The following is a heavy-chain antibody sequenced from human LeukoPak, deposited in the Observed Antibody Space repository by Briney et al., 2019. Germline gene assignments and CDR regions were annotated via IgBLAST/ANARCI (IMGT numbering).Heavy chain of an antibody. D-gene: IGHD3-3*01. J-gene: IGHJ3*02. V-gene: IGHV4-59*01. Sequence: SETLSLTCTVSGGSISSYYWSWIRQPPGKGLEWIGYIYYSGSTNYNPSLKSRVTISVDTSKNQFSLKLSSVTAADTAVYYCARDSRFLEWLSDPDTFDIWGQGTMVTVSS. CDR1: GGSISSYY. CDR2: IYYSGST. CDR3: ARDSRFLEWLSDPDTFDI.